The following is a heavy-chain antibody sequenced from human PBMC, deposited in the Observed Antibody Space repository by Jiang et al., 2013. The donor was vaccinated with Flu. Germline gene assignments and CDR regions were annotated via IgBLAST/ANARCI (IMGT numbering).Heavy chain of an antibody. V-gene: IGHV4-39*07. J-gene: IGHJ4*02. D-gene: IGHD3-22*01. CDR3: ARGPPLDPNYNGNSGYYYFDT. Sequence: PSLKSRVTISIDTSKNQFSLKLTSVTAADTTVYYCARGPPLDPNYNGNSGYYYFDTWGQGTLVTVSS.